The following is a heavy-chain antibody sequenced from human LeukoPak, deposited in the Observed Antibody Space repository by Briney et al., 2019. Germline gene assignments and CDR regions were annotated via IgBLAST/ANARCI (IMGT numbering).Heavy chain of an antibody. CDR1: GYAFTSYG. V-gene: IGHV1-18*01. CDR3: ARDVRRGGSFDY. D-gene: IGHD3-10*01. CDR2: ISAYNGNT. Sequence: ASVKVSCKASGYAFTSYGISWVRQAPGQGLVWMGWISAYNGNTNYAQKLQGRVTMTTETSTSTAYMELRSLRSDDTAVYYCARDVRRGGSFDYWGQGTLVTVSS. J-gene: IGHJ4*02.